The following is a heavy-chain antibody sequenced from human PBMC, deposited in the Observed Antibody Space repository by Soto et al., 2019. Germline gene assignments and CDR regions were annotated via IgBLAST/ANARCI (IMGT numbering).Heavy chain of an antibody. J-gene: IGHJ6*02. D-gene: IGHD3-16*01. V-gene: IGHV3-7*05. CDR1: GFTFSTYW. CDR3: ARDWGAPGRGSALGYYYHIGMDV. Sequence: VQLVESGGGVVQPGGSLRLSCAASGFTFSTYWMNWVRQAPGKGLEWVANIKEDGSEEFYVDSGKGRFTISRDNAKNALYLDLNSLRGEDTAVYYCARDWGAPGRGSALGYYYHIGMDVWGQGTTVTVPS. CDR2: IKEDGSEE.